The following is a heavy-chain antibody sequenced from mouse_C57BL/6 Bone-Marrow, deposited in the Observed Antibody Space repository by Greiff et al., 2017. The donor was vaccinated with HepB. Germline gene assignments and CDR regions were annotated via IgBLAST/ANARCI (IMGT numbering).Heavy chain of an antibody. V-gene: IGHV2-6-1*01. J-gene: IGHJ4*01. CDR1: GFSLTSYG. CDR2: IWSDGST. Sequence: VQRVESGPGLVAPSQSLSITCTVSGFSLTSYGVHWVRQPPGKGLEWLVVIWSDGSTTYNSALKSRLSISKDNSKSQVFLKMNSLQTDDTAMYYCARHKTTVVADYYAMDYWGQGTSVTVSS. CDR3: ARHKTTVVADYYAMDY. D-gene: IGHD1-1*01.